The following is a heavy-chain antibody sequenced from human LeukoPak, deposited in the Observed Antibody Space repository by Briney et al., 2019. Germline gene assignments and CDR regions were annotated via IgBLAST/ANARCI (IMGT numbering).Heavy chain of an antibody. CDR3: ARLSYCSSTSCYFVGNWFDP. D-gene: IGHD2-2*01. J-gene: IGHJ5*02. CDR1: GYTFTSYD. V-gene: IGHV1-8*01. CDR2: MNPNSGNT. Sequence: ASVKVSCKASGYTFTSYDINWVRQATGQGLEWMGWMNPNSGNTGYAQKFQGRVTMTRNTSISTAYMELSSLRSEDTAVYYCARLSYCSSTSCYFVGNWFDPWGQGTLVTVSS.